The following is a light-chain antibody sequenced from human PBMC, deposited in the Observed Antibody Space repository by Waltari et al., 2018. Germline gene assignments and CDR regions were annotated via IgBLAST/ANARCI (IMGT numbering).Light chain of an antibody. Sequence: QSVLTQPPSLSGAPGQRVTISCPGSSPNIGPGYDVHWYQHLPGPAPKLLIDGNNNRPSGVPDRFSASKSGASASLAITRLQSEDEAVYYCQSYDSRLDIVVFGGGTKLSVL. CDR2: GNN. CDR1: SPNIGPGYD. CDR3: QSYDSRLDIVV. V-gene: IGLV1-40*01. J-gene: IGLJ2*01.